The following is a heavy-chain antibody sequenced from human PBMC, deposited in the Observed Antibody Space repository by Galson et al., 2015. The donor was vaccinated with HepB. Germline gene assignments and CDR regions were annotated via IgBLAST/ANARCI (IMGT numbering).Heavy chain of an antibody. CDR3: ARSVTHYYYYYGMDV. V-gene: IGHV1-69*04. CDR1: GGTFSSYA. CDR2: IIPILGIA. Sequence: QSGAEVKKPGTSVKVSCKASGGTFSSYAISWVRQAPGQGLEWMGRIIPILGIANYAQKFQGRVTITADKSTSTAYMELSSLRSEDTAVYYCARSVTHYYYYYGMDVWGQGTTVTVSS. D-gene: IGHD4-17*01. J-gene: IGHJ6*02.